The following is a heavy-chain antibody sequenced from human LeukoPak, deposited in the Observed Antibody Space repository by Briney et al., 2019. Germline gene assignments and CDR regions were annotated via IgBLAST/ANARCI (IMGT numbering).Heavy chain of an antibody. Sequence: ASVKVSCKASGYTFTGYYMHWVRRAPGQGLEWMGWINPNSGGTNYAQKFQGRVTMTRDTSISTAYMELSRLRSDDTAVYYCARDRLSLGYCSGGSCYYYGMDVWGQGTTVTVSS. V-gene: IGHV1-2*02. CDR3: ARDRLSLGYCSGGSCYYYGMDV. D-gene: IGHD2-15*01. J-gene: IGHJ6*02. CDR2: INPNSGGT. CDR1: GYTFTGYY.